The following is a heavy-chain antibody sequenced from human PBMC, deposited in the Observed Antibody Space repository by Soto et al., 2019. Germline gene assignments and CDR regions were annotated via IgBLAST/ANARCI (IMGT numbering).Heavy chain of an antibody. CDR2: IYFPENT. D-gene: IGHD6-25*01. CDR3: AGQTFTIAAASYGRSNWVDP. J-gene: IGHJ5*02. V-gene: IGHV4-39*01. CDR1: GGSITSSSNF. Sequence: SQTMSLPCSAYGGSITSSSNFWGWVRQPPGKGLEWIGTIYFPENTYYTPSLKSRLTMSIDTSKNECSLRLNSVTAADTAVYYCAGQTFTIAAASYGRSNWVDPWGPGTLVTVSS.